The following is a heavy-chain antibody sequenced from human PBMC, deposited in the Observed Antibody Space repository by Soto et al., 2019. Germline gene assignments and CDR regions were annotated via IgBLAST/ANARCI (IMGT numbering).Heavy chain of an antibody. CDR1: GGSIRSSSW. CDR2: IYHAGSP. J-gene: IGHJ3*02. Sequence: SEPLSLTCAVSGGSIRSSSWWTWLRQSPGKGLEWIGEIYHAGSPNYNPSFQSRVTLSADTSKNFFSLRLTSVTAADTAMYYCARASSFRGDFDIWGQGTAVTVSS. CDR3: ARASSFRGDFDI. V-gene: IGHV4-4*02. D-gene: IGHD3-10*01.